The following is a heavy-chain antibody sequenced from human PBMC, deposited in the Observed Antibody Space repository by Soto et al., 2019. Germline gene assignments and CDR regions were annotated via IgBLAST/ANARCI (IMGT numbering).Heavy chain of an antibody. CDR1: GFTFSNAW. CDR3: TTPYDFWSGYYPDAFDI. Sequence: GGSLRLSCAASGFTFSNAWMNWVRQAPGKGLEWVGRIKSKTDGGTTDYAAPVKGRFTISRDDSTNTLYLQMNSLKTEDTAVYYCTTPYDFWSGYYPDAFDIWGQGTRVTVSS. V-gene: IGHV3-15*07. CDR2: IKSKTDGGTT. J-gene: IGHJ3*02. D-gene: IGHD3-3*01.